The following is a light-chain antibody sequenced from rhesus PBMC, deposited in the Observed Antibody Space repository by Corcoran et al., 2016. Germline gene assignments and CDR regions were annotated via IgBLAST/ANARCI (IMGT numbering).Light chain of an antibody. Sequence: SYVLTQPPSESAASGQPARITFGGDNIGRKNGNWYQQKPAQAPLLVIYVDSSRPSGIPERLSGSNSGNTATLSISRVEAGDEADYYCQVWASNCTFIFGGGTRLTVL. V-gene: IGLV3-25*02. CDR1: NIGRKN. J-gene: IGLJ1*01. CDR3: QVWASNCTFI. CDR2: VDS.